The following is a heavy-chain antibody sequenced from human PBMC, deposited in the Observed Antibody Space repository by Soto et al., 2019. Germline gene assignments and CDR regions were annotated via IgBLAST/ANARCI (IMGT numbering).Heavy chain of an antibody. Sequence: GGSLRLSCAASGFTFSSYAMCWVRQAPGKGLEWVSGISGSGDSTYYADSVKGRFTISRDNSKNTLYLQMNSLRAEDTAVYYCAKGVPGIAVAGTGYFQHWGQGTLVTV. CDR1: GFTFSSYA. D-gene: IGHD6-19*01. CDR3: AKGVPGIAVAGTGYFQH. CDR2: ISGSGDST. J-gene: IGHJ1*01. V-gene: IGHV3-23*01.